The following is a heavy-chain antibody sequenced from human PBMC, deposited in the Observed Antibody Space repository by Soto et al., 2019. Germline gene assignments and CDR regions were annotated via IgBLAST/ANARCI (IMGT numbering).Heavy chain of an antibody. J-gene: IGHJ4*02. CDR1: GGTFSSYA. CDR3: ASTYSSSWYRAGLDY. CDR2: IIPIFGTA. Sequence: ASVKVSCKASGGTFSSYAIGWVRQAPGQGLEWMGGIIPIFGTANYAQKFQGRVTITADESTSTAYMELSSLRSEDTAVYYCASTYSSSWYRAGLDYWGQGTLVTVSS. D-gene: IGHD6-13*01. V-gene: IGHV1-69*13.